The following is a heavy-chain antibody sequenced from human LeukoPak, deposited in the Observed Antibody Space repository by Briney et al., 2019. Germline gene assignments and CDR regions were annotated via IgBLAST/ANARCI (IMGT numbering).Heavy chain of an antibody. Sequence: ASVSVSCTASGYTFTSYGISWVRQAPGQGLEWMGWISAYNGNTNYAQKLQGRVTMTTDTSTSTAYMELRSLRSDDTAVYYCARDWTYDFWSGYYVPNNWFDPWGQGTLVTVSS. CDR2: ISAYNGNT. D-gene: IGHD3-3*01. V-gene: IGHV1-18*01. J-gene: IGHJ5*02. CDR3: ARDWTYDFWSGYYVPNNWFDP. CDR1: GYTFTSYG.